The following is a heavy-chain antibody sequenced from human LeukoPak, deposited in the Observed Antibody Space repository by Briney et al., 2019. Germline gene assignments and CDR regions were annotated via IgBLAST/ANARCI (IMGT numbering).Heavy chain of an antibody. D-gene: IGHD4-17*01. CDR3: AKGQRFYGEYYFDY. Sequence: GGSLRLSCAASAFTFSRYGMHWVRQAPGKGLEWVAFIRYDGSNKYYADSVKGRFTISRDNSKNTLYLQMNSLRAEDTAVYYCAKGQRFYGEYYFDYWGQGTLVTVSS. J-gene: IGHJ4*02. CDR1: AFTFSRYG. CDR2: IRYDGSNK. V-gene: IGHV3-30*02.